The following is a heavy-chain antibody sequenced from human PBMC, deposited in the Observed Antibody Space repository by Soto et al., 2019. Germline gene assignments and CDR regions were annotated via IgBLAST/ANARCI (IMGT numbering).Heavy chain of an antibody. V-gene: IGHV4-34*01. D-gene: IGHD6-13*01. CDR3: ARPYYIAAAGTGFNY. J-gene: IGHJ4*02. CDR1: CGSFIVFY. Sequence: SETLSLTCAVYCGSFIVFYWSWIRQPPGKGLEWIGEINHSGSTNYNPSLKSRVTLSVDTSKNQFSLKLSSLTAADTAVYYCARPYYIAAAGTGFNYWGPGTLVTVSS. CDR2: INHSGST.